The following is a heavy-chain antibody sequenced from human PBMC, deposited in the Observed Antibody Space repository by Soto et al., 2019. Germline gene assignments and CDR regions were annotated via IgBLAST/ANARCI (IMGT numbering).Heavy chain of an antibody. J-gene: IGHJ2*01. D-gene: IGHD4-17*01. V-gene: IGHV1-69*01. Sequence: QVQLVQSGAEVQKPGSSVKVSCKASGGSFSNYAISWVRQAPGQGPEWMGGIIPLFGPANYAQKFQDSVTITADESTSTAYMELSSLRSEDTAVYYCARDPELTVTPHWYFELWGRGTLLTVSS. CDR2: IIPLFGPA. CDR3: ARDPELTVTPHWYFEL. CDR1: GGSFSNYA.